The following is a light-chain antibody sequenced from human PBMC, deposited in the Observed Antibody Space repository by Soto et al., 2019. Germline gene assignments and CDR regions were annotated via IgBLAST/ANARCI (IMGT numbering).Light chain of an antibody. CDR3: QVVNTYLGWIT. Sequence: IQLTQSPSSLSASVGDRVIITCRASQDISNFLAWYQQKPGKAPQLLIYAASTLQTGVPSRFSGSGSGTDFTLTISSLQPEDFAPYYCQVVNTYLGWITFGPGTKVDIK. CDR1: QDISNF. V-gene: IGKV1-9*01. J-gene: IGKJ3*01. CDR2: AAS.